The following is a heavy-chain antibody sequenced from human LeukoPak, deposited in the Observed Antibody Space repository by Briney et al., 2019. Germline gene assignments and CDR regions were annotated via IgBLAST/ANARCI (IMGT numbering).Heavy chain of an antibody. CDR1: GYSISSGYY. D-gene: IGHD6-6*01. CDR2: IYHSGST. J-gene: IGHJ3*02. Sequence: PSETLSLTCTVSGYSISSGYYWGWIRQPSGKGLEWIGSIYHSGSTYYNPSLKSRVTISVDTSKNQFSLKLSSVTAADTAVYYCARESIAARQADTFDIWGQGTMVTVSS. CDR3: ARESIAARQADTFDI. V-gene: IGHV4-38-2*02.